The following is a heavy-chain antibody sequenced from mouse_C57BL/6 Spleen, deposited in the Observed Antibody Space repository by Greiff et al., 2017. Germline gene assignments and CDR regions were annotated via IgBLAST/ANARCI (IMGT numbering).Heavy chain of an antibody. Sequence: QVQLQQPGAELVKPGASVKLSCKASGYTFTSYWMHWVKQRPGQGLEWIGMIHPNSGSTNYNEKFKSKATLTVDKSSSTAYMQLSSLTSEDSAVYYCARYEYYGSSYDPSYWYFDVWGTGTTVTVSS. D-gene: IGHD1-1*01. V-gene: IGHV1-64*01. CDR1: GYTFTSYW. J-gene: IGHJ1*03. CDR3: ARYEYYGSSYDPSYWYFDV. CDR2: IHPNSGST.